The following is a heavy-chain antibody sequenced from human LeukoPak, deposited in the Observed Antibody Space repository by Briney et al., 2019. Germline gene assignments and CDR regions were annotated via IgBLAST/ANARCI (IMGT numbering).Heavy chain of an antibody. CDR1: GFIFSSYA. D-gene: IGHD2-2*02. CDR2: ISYDGSNK. V-gene: IGHV3-30-3*01. J-gene: IGHJ4*02. CDR3: ARVGCSSTSCYTFDY. Sequence: GRSLRLSCAASGFIFSSYAMHWVRQAPGKGLEWVAVISYDGSNKYYADSVKGRFTISRDNSKNTLYLQMNSLRAEDTAVYYCARVGCSSTSCYTFDYWGQGTLVTVSS.